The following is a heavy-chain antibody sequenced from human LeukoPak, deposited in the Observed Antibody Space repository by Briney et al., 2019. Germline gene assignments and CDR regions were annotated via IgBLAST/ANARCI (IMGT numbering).Heavy chain of an antibody. J-gene: IGHJ4*02. CDR2: IYSGGST. V-gene: IGHV3-53*01. D-gene: IGHD3-22*01. CDR3: AKRAAADRTYYYDSSARSLDY. CDR1: GFTVSSNY. Sequence: TGGSLRLSCAASGFTVSSNYMSWVRQAPGKGLEWVSVIYSGGSTYYADSVKGRFTISRDNSKNTLYLQMNSLRAEDTAVYYCAKRAAADRTYYYDSSARSLDYWGQGTLVTVSS.